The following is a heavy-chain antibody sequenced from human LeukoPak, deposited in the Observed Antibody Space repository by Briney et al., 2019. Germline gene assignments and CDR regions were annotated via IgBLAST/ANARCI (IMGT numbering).Heavy chain of an antibody. CDR1: GGSISNSDYY. V-gene: IGHV4-61*05. Sequence: SETLSLTCTVSGGSISNSDYYWDWIRQPPGKGLEWIGYIYYSGSTNYNPSLKSRVTISVDTSKNQFSLKLSSVTAADTAVYYSAGSTWLALPRYWGQGTLVTVSS. CDR2: IYYSGST. D-gene: IGHD6-19*01. J-gene: IGHJ4*02. CDR3: AGSTWLALPRY.